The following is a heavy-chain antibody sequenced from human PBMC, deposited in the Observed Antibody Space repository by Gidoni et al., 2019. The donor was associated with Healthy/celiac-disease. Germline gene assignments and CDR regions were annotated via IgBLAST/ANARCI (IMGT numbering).Heavy chain of an antibody. J-gene: IGHJ4*02. CDR2: IYYSGST. D-gene: IGHD2-21*02. V-gene: IGHV4-39*01. Sequence: QLQLHESGPGLVQPSATLSLPSTVSGRSISSSSYYWGWVRQPPGKGLEWLVSIYYSGSTYYNPSLKSRVTISVDTSKIQFSLKLSSVTAADTAVYYCARLWVWGGNSFDYWGQGTLVTVSS. CDR3: ARLWVWGGNSFDY. CDR1: GRSISSSSYY.